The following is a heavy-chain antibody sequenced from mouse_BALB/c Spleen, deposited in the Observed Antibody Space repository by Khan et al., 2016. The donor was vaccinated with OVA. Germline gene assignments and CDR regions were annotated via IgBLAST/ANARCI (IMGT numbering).Heavy chain of an antibody. CDR2: ITYSGST. CDR3: ARGRAY. Sequence: EVQLQESGPGLVKPSQSLSLTCTVTGYSITSDYAWNWIRQFPGNKLEWMGYITYSGSTSYTPSLKSRISITRDTSKNPFFLQLNSVTTGDPATYYGARGRAYWGQGTLVTGAA. CDR1: GYSITSDYA. J-gene: IGHJ3*01. V-gene: IGHV3-2*02. D-gene: IGHD3-3*01.